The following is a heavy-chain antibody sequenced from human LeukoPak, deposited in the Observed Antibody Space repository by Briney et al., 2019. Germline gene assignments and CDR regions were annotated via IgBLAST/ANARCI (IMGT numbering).Heavy chain of an antibody. CDR2: INAGHGNT. Sequence: ASVKVSFKASGYTFTSYAIQWVRQAPGQRLQWMGWINAGHGNTKYSQKFQGRVTITRDTSASTAYMELRSLRSDDTAVYYCAREGLDRGYWGQGTLVTVSS. D-gene: IGHD6-19*01. J-gene: IGHJ4*02. V-gene: IGHV1-3*01. CDR3: AREGLDRGY. CDR1: GYTFTSYA.